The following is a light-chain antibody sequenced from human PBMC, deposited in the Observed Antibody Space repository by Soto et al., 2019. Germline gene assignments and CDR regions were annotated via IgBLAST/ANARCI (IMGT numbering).Light chain of an antibody. J-gene: IGKJ4*01. Sequence: DIQMTQSPSSLSASVGDRVTITCQASQDISNYLNWYQQKPGKAPKLLIYDASNLETGVPSRFSGSGYGTEFTFTISSLQPEDIATYYCQQYDNLPLTFGGGTKVEIK. CDR1: QDISNY. CDR2: DAS. CDR3: QQYDNLPLT. V-gene: IGKV1-33*01.